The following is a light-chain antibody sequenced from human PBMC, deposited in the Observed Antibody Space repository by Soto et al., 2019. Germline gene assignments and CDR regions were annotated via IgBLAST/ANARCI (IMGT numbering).Light chain of an antibody. CDR3: SSYTSSDFYV. CDR2: DVS. J-gene: IGLJ1*01. CDR1: NSDVGGYNF. Sequence: QSALTQPASVSGSPGQSITISCTGTNSDVGGYNFVPWYQHHPGKAPKLMIYDVSNRPSGVSNRFSGSKSGNTASLTISGLQADDEADYYCSSYTSSDFYVFGTGTKLTVL. V-gene: IGLV2-14*03.